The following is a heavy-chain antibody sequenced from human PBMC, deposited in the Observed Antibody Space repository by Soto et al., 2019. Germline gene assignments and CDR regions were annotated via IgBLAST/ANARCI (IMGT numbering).Heavy chain of an antibody. CDR3: EKGENSSYPYYDYGMDV. V-gene: IGHV3-23*01. D-gene: IGHD3-22*01. Sequence: PGGSLRLSCAASGFTFSSYAMSWVRQAPGKGLEWVSAISGSGGSTYYADSVKGRFTISRYISKKTLYLQMNSLRAEDTAAYSCEKGENSSYPYYDYGMDVWGQGTTVTVAS. CDR1: GFTFSSYA. J-gene: IGHJ6*02. CDR2: ISGSGGST.